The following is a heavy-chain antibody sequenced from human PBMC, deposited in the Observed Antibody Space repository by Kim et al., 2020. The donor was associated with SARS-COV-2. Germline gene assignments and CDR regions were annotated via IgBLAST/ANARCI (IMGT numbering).Heavy chain of an antibody. CDR3: VKEESFTTVVVYYYFDY. CDR2: VSYEGRNT. Sequence: GGSLRLSCVASGFSFASSAMNWVRQAPGKGLEWVGVVSYEGRNTYYAASVKGRFTISRDNSKNTLYLQMNSLRTEDTAGYFCVKEESFTTVVVYYYFDYWGQGTLVTVSS. V-gene: IGHV3-30*18. D-gene: IGHD2-15*01. J-gene: IGHJ4*02. CDR1: GFSFASSA.